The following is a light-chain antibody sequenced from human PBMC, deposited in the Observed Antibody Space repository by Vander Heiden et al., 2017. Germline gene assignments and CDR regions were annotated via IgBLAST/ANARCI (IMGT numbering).Light chain of an antibody. CDR1: QSISSW. CDR2: KAS. Sequence: DIQMTQSPSTLSASVGDRVTITCRASQSISSWLAWYQQKPGKAPKLLIYKASNLQSGVPSRFSGSGSGTEFTLTISSLQPDDFATYYCQQYNSYSYTFGQGTKVXIK. CDR3: QQYNSYSYT. V-gene: IGKV1-5*03. J-gene: IGKJ2*01.